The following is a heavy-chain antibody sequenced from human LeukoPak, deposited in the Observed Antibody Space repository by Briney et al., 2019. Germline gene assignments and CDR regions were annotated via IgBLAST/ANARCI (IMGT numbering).Heavy chain of an antibody. J-gene: IGHJ4*02. CDR2: FDPEDGET. CDR3: VIAPLWFGEFDDY. D-gene: IGHD3-10*01. CDR1: GHTLSELS. V-gene: IGHV1-24*01. Sequence: ASVKVSCKVSGHTLSELSIHWVRQAPGKGLEWMGGFDPEDGETIYAQRFQGRVTMTEDTSTDTAYMDLRSLRSEVTAVYYCVIAPLWFGEFDDYWGQRTLVTFST.